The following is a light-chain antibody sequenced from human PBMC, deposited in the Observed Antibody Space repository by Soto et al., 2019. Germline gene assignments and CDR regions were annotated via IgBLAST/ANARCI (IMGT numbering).Light chain of an antibody. V-gene: IGKV3-20*01. Sequence: PGESATLSCRASETVSITYLTWYQQKPGQAPRLLIFGASKRATGIPDRFSGSGSGRDFTLTISGLEPEDFAVYYCQQYGSSPLISFGQGTLLAI. CDR1: ETVSITY. CDR3: QQYGSSPLIS. J-gene: IGKJ5*01. CDR2: GAS.